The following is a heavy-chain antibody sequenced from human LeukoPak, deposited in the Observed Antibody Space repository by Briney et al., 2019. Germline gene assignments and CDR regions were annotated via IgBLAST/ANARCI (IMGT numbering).Heavy chain of an antibody. V-gene: IGHV4-38-2*02. D-gene: IGHD6-19*01. CDR2: IYHSGST. CDR1: GYSISSGYY. J-gene: IGHJ4*02. Sequence: SETLSLTCTVSGYSISSGYYWGWIRQPPGKGLEWIGSIYHSGSTYYNPSLKSRVTISVDTSKNQFSLKLSSVTAADTAVYYCARDKGYSSGWYEAYWGQGTLVTVSS. CDR3: ARDKGYSSGWYEAY.